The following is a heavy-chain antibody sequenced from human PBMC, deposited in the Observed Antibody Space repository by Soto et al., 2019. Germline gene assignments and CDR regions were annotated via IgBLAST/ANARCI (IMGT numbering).Heavy chain of an antibody. CDR3: ARTVVVPADHLAVAGTPLDY. D-gene: IGHD2-2*01. J-gene: IGHJ4*02. Sequence: ASVKVSCKASGYTFTSYAMHWVRQAPGQRLEWMGWINAGNGNTKYSQKFQGRVTITRDTSASTAYMELSSLRSEDTAVYYCARTVVVPADHLAVAGTPLDYWGQGTLVTVSS. CDR1: GYTFTSYA. CDR2: INAGNGNT. V-gene: IGHV1-3*01.